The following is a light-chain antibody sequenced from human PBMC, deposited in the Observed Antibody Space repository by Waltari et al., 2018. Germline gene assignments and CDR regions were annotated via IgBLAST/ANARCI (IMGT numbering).Light chain of an antibody. CDR3: QQYNKYPLT. Sequence: DVQMTQSPSTLSASVGDRVTITCRASPSIESWLAWYQQKPGRAPKLLIYKASTLQSGVPSRFSGSESGTEFSLTISSLQPDDFATYYCQQYNKYPLTFGGGTKVEI. V-gene: IGKV1-5*03. CDR1: PSIESW. J-gene: IGKJ4*01. CDR2: KAS.